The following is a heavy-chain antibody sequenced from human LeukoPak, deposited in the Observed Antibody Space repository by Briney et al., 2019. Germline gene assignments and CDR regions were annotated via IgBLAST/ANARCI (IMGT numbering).Heavy chain of an antibody. V-gene: IGHV3-23*01. CDR2: ISGSGGST. CDR1: GFTFSSYA. J-gene: IGHJ4*02. CDR3: AETIQLWLIPSHFDY. D-gene: IGHD5-18*01. Sequence: GGSLRLSCAVSGFTFSSYAMNWVRQAPGKGLEWVSAISGSGGSTYYADSVKGRFTVSRDNSKNTLYLQMNSLRAEDTAVYYCAETIQLWLIPSHFDYWSQGTLVTVSS.